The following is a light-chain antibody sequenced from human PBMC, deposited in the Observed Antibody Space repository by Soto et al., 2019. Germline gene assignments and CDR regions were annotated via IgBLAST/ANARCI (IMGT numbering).Light chain of an antibody. CDR3: AVWDNSMTAWV. J-gene: IGLJ3*02. CDR2: RDG. CDR1: SSNIGSNT. Sequence: QSVLTQPPSASGTPGQRVTISCSGSSSNIGSNTVNWYQQLPGTAPKLLIFRDGQRPSGVPARFFGSKSDTSASLAITGLRSEDEAHYYCAVWDNSMTAWVFGGGTKLTVL. V-gene: IGLV1-44*01.